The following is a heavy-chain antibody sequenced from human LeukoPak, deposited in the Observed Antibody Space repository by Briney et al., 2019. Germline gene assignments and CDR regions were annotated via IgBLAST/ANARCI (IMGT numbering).Heavy chain of an antibody. CDR2: ISSSSDYI. D-gene: IGHD3-10*02. V-gene: IGHV3-21*01. CDR1: GFSFSTYS. J-gene: IGHJ6*04. CDR3: AELGITMIGGV. Sequence: GGSLRLSCAASGFSFSTYSMIWVRQAPGKGLEWVSSISSSSDYIYYADSVKGRFTISRDNAKNSLYLQMNSLRAEDTAVYYCAELGITMIGGVWGKGTTVTISS.